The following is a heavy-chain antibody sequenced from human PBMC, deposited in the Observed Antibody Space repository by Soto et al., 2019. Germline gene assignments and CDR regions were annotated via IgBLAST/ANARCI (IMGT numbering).Heavy chain of an antibody. V-gene: IGHV3-9*01. CDR3: AKDGYSSSWFLSGGVYYYYYMDV. J-gene: IGHJ6*03. CDR2: ISWNSGSI. D-gene: IGHD6-13*01. CDR1: GFTFDDYA. Sequence: GGSLRLSCAASGFTFDDYAMHWVRQAPGKGLEWVSGISWNSGSIGYADSVKGRFTISRDNAKNSLYLQMNSLRAEDTALYYCAKDGYSSSWFLSGGVYYYYYMDVWGKGTTVTVSS.